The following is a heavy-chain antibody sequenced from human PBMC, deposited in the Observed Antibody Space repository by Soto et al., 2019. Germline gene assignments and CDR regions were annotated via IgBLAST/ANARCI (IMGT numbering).Heavy chain of an antibody. CDR1: RYSLTSYW. V-gene: IGHV5-51*01. CDR3: ARTYDNKGYYLEY. Sequence: GECLEISCKASRYSLTSYWIGWLRPMRGNGLEWMGVISPRDPDTSYRPSFEGQVTTSADKSIITAYLQWNSLKASDTAVYYCARTYDNKGYYLEYWGDGTLVTVAS. J-gene: IGHJ4*01. CDR2: ISPRDPDT. D-gene: IGHD3-22*01.